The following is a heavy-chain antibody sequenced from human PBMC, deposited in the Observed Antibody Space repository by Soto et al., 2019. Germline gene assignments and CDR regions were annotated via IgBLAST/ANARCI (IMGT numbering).Heavy chain of an antibody. CDR1: GFSLSNARMG. Sequence: ESGPTLVNATETLRLTCPVSGFSLSNARMGVSWIRQPPGKALEWLAHIFSNDEKSYSTSLKSRLTISKDTSKSQVVLTMTNMEPVDTATYYCARIRKYGDYPYYYYGLDVWGQGTPVTVSS. CDR2: IFSNDEK. J-gene: IGHJ6*02. D-gene: IGHD4-17*01. CDR3: ARIRKYGDYPYYYYGLDV. V-gene: IGHV2-26*01.